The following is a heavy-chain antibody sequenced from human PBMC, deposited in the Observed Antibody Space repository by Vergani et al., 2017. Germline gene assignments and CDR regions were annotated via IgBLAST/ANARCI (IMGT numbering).Heavy chain of an antibody. D-gene: IGHD2-8*01. CDR2: IGSSGPYI. CDR3: ARDCTSGGCPDNYGMDV. CDR1: GFTFSDFS. Sequence: VQLVESGGGLVKPGGSLRLSCAASGFTFSDFSMSWVRQAPGKGLEWVAFIGSSGPYINYADSVKGRFIISRDNTNNSLFLQLRSLRAEDAAVYYCARDCTSGGCPDNYGMDVWAKGPRSPSP. V-gene: IGHV3-21*06. J-gene: IGHJ6*02.